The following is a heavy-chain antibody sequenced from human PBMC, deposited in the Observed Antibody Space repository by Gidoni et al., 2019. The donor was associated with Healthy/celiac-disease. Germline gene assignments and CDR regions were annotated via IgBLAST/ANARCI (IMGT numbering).Heavy chain of an antibody. Sequence: HVQLQESGPGLVKPSETLSLPCTVSGGSVSSGRYYWSWSRQPPGKGLEWMGYIYYSGSTNYNPSLKGRVTISVDTSKSQFSVKLSAVTAADTAVYYCARDWGGSYSWGQGTLVTVSS. CDR1: GGSVSSGRYY. CDR2: IYYSGST. D-gene: IGHD1-26*01. J-gene: IGHJ4*02. V-gene: IGHV4-61*01. CDR3: ARDWGGSYS.